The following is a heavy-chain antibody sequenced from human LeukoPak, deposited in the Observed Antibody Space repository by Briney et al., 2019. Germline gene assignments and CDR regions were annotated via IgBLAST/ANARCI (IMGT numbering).Heavy chain of an antibody. CDR1: GFTFTNAW. Sequence: GGSLRLSCAASGFTFTNAWMSWVRQAPGKGLEWVGRIKRKTDGGATDYAAPVKGRFTISRDDSKNTLYLQMNSLRAEDTAVYYCARDWYYYDSSGLRDPFAFGGQGPRVTVSS. CDR2: IKRKTDGGAT. V-gene: IGHV3-15*01. CDR3: ARDWYYYDSSGLRDPFAF. D-gene: IGHD3-22*01. J-gene: IGHJ4*02.